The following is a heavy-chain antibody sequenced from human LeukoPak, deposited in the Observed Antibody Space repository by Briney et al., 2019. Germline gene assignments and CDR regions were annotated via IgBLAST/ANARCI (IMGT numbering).Heavy chain of an antibody. CDR2: IKSKTDGGTT. Sequence: GGSLRLSCAASGFTFSNAWMSWVRQAPGKGLEWVGRIKSKTDGGTTDYAAPVKGRFTISRDDSKNTLYLQMNSLKTEDTAVYYCTTDLWYDSYYFDYWGQGTLVTVSS. D-gene: IGHD1-20*01. J-gene: IGHJ4*02. CDR1: GFTFSNAW. V-gene: IGHV3-15*01. CDR3: TTDLWYDSYYFDY.